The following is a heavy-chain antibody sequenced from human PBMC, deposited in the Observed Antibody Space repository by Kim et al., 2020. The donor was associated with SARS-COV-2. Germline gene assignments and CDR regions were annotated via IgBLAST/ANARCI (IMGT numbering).Heavy chain of an antibody. V-gene: IGHV3-21*01. D-gene: IGHD3-9*01. Sequence: GGSLRLSCAASGFTFSSYSMNWVRQAPGKGLEWVSSISSSSSYIYYADSVKGRFTISRDNAKNSLYLQMNSLRAEDTAVYYCARARGILTGYYEALAYGMDVWGQGTTVTVSS. CDR3: ARARGILTGYYEALAYGMDV. J-gene: IGHJ6*02. CDR1: GFTFSSYS. CDR2: ISSSSSYI.